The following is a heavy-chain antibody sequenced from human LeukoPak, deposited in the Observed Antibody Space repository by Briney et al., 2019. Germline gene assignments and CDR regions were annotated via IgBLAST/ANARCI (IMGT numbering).Heavy chain of an antibody. CDR3: ARGSDTVVVKGWFDP. CDR2: IYYSGST. CDR1: GGSISTYY. D-gene: IGHD2-15*01. Sequence: SETLSLTCTVSGGSISTYYWSWIRQPPGKGLEWIGYIYYSGSTNYNPSLKSRVTISVDTSKNQFSLKLSSVTAADTAVYYCARGSDTVVVKGWFDPWGQGTLVTVSS. V-gene: IGHV4-59*01. J-gene: IGHJ5*02.